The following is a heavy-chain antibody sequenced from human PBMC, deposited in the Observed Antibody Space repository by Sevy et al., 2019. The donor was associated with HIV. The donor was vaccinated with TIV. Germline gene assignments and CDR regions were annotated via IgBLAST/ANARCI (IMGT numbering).Heavy chain of an antibody. J-gene: IGHJ4*02. CDR2: ISAYNGNT. CDR1: GYTFTSYG. V-gene: IGHV1-18*01. D-gene: IGHD6-6*01. Sequence: ASVKVSCKASGYTFTSYGISWVRQAPGQGLEWMGWISAYNGNTNYAQKLQGRVTMTTDTSTSTAYMELRSLRSDDTVVYYCAREGGQLVPAYFDYWGQGTLVTVSS. CDR3: AREGGQLVPAYFDY.